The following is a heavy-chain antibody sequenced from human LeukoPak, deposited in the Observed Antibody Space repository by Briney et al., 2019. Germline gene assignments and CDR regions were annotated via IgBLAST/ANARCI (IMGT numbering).Heavy chain of an antibody. CDR1: GYTFTGYY. CDR3: ARQRTVVPAAFWFDP. Sequence: GASVKVSCKASGYTFTGYYMHWVRQAPGQGLEWMGWINPNSGGTNYAQEFQGRVTMTRDTSISTAYMELSRLRSDDTAVYYCARQRTVVPAAFWFDPWGQGTLVTVSS. V-gene: IGHV1-2*02. CDR2: INPNSGGT. J-gene: IGHJ5*02. D-gene: IGHD2-2*01.